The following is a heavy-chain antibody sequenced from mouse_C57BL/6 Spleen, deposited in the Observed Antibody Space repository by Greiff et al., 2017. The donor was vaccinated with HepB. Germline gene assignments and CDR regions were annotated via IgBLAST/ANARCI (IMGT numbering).Heavy chain of an antibody. D-gene: IGHD3-1*01. V-gene: IGHV1-20*01. CDR1: GYSFTGYF. J-gene: IGHJ2*01. CDR3: ARSGDWPDY. CDR2: INPYNGDT. Sequence: EVQRVESGPELVKPGDSVKISCKASGYSFTGYFMNWVMQSHGKSLEWIGRINPYNGDTFYNQKFKGKATLTVDKSSSTAHMELRSLTSEDSAVYYCARSGDWPDYWGQGTTLTVSS.